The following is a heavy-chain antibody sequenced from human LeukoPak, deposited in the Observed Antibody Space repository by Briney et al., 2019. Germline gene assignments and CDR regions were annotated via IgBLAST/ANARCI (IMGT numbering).Heavy chain of an antibody. Sequence: GRSLRLSCAASGFTFDDYAMHWVRQAPGKGLEWVSGISWNSGSIGYADSVKGRFTISRDNAKNSLYLQMNSLRAEDMALYYCAKGAGYDFWSGPLDWGQGTLVTVSS. CDR1: GFTFDDYA. J-gene: IGHJ4*02. V-gene: IGHV3-9*03. CDR2: ISWNSGSI. D-gene: IGHD3-3*01. CDR3: AKGAGYDFWSGPLD.